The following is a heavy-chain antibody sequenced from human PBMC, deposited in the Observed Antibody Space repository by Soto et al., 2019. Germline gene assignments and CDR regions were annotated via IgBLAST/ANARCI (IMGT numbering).Heavy chain of an antibody. J-gene: IGHJ6*02. CDR2: INPSSGKA. CDR3: ARPARRDYYYGLDV. Sequence: QVQLVQSGAEVKKPGSSVKVSCKTSGGTFSSYPIHWVRQAPGHGPEWLGTINPSSGKATYAQSFQGRVTMTADEARSTAYMELSSLRSEDTAVYYCARPARRDYYYGLDVWGPGTTVTVSS. CDR1: GGTFSSYP. V-gene: IGHV1-69*18.